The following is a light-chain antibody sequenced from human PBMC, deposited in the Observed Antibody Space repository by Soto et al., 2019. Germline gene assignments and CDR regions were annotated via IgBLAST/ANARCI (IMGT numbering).Light chain of an antibody. V-gene: IGKV1-39*01. CDR2: AAS. CDR1: QRISTY. CDR3: QQCYSSPRT. Sequence: DLQMTQSPSTLSAGVGDRVTITCRASQRISTYLNWYQQKPGKAPTLLIYAASSLQSGVPSRFSGGGSGADFTLTINTLQPEDFATYFCQQCYSSPRTFGQGTKVEIK. J-gene: IGKJ1*01.